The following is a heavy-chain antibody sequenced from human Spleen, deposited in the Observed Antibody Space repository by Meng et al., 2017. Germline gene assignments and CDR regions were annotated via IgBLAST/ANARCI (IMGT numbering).Heavy chain of an antibody. J-gene: IGHJ4*02. Sequence: QVQLVQSGAEVKKPGASVWISCKASGYTSASYGISWFRQDPGQGLEWMGWFVSNADTYPAQKFQGRVTMTRDTHTSTDFMELRSLRFDDTAVYYCARGTPGRSYSDYWGQGTLVTVSS. D-gene: IGHD3-10*01. CDR1: GYTSASYG. CDR3: ARGTPGRSYSDY. CDR2: FVSNADT. V-gene: IGHV1-18*01.